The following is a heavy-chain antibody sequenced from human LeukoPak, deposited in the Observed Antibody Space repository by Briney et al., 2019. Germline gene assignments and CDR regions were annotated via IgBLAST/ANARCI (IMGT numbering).Heavy chain of an antibody. J-gene: IGHJ5*02. CDR3: ARGSYDVLTTGGGFGP. CDR2: IFISGSA. CDR1: GVSITSGSYY. D-gene: IGHD3-9*01. Sequence: PSETLSLTCTVSGVSITSGSYYWSWVRQSAGKGLEWIGRIFISGSANYNPSLKSRVSISIDTSQNQFSLQLSSVTVADTAVYYCARGSYDVLTTGGGFGPWGQGTLVSVSS. V-gene: IGHV4-61*02.